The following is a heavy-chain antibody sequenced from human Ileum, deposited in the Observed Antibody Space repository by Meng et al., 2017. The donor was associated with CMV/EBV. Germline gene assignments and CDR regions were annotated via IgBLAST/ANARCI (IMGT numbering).Heavy chain of an antibody. Sequence: VYGGAFSGYYWNWIRQPPGKGLEWIGEINHSGSTNYNPSLKSRVTISVDTSKNQFSLKLSSVTAADTAVYYCARIRGWLRLLYYFDYWGQGTLVTVSS. CDR1: GGAFSGYY. CDR3: ARIRGWLRLLYYFDY. CDR2: INHSGST. V-gene: IGHV4-34*01. J-gene: IGHJ4*02. D-gene: IGHD5-12*01.